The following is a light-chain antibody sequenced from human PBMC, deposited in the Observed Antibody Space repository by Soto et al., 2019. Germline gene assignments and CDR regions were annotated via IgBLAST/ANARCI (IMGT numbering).Light chain of an antibody. Sequence: QSALTQPASVSGSPGQSITISCTGTSSDVGGYNYVSWYQQHPGKAPKLMNYDVSYRPSGVSNRFSGSKSGNTASLTISGLQADDEADYYCSSYTSSSTVVFAGGTKLTVL. CDR1: SSDVGGYNY. V-gene: IGLV2-14*03. CDR2: DVS. J-gene: IGLJ3*02. CDR3: SSYTSSSTVV.